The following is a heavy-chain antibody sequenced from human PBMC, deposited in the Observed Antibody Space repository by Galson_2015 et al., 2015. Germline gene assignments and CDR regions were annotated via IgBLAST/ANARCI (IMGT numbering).Heavy chain of an antibody. CDR3: AREGVRAIYYYYGMDV. CDR2: IYYSGST. V-gene: IGHV4-30-4*01. Sequence: TLSLTYTVSGGSISSGDYYWSWIRQTPGKGLGWIGYIYYSGSTYYNPSLKSRVTISVDTSKNQFSLKLSSVTAADTAVYYCAREGVRAIYYYYGMDVWGQGTTVTVSS. CDR1: GGSISSGDYY. J-gene: IGHJ6*02. D-gene: IGHD1-1*01.